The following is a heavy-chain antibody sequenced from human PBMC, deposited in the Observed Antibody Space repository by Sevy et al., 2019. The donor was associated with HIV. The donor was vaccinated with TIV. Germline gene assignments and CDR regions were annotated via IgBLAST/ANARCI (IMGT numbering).Heavy chain of an antibody. CDR3: ARCRVVAADYYFDY. D-gene: IGHD1-26*01. CDR2: ISSRRSYT. Sequence: GGSLRLSCAASGFTFSDYDMTWIRQAPGKGLEWISYISSRRSYTNYADSVKGRFTISRDNAKNSLYLQMNSLRAEDAAVYYCARCRVVAADYYFDYWGRGTLVTVSS. V-gene: IGHV3-11*06. CDR1: GFTFSDYD. J-gene: IGHJ4*02.